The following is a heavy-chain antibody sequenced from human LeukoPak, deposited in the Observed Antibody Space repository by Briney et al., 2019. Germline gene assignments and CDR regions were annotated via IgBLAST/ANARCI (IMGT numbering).Heavy chain of an antibody. CDR3: ARSEMSTFFDF. Sequence: GESLKISCQGSGYRFIGYWIGWVRQVPGKGLEWLGIIYPGDSDTKYRPSLQGQVTISVDKSINTAYLQWSGLKASDTAIYYCARSEMSTFFDFCGQGTLVTVSS. J-gene: IGHJ5*01. D-gene: IGHD5-24*01. CDR1: GYRFIGYW. V-gene: IGHV5-51*01. CDR2: IYPGDSDT.